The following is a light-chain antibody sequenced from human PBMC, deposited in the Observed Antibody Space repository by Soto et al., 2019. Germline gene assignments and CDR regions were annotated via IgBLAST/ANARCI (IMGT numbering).Light chain of an antibody. J-gene: IGKJ2*01. CDR3: QQYNNWYT. V-gene: IGKV3-15*01. Sequence: EIVMTQSPATLSVSPGERATLSFRASQSVSSNLAWYQQKPGQAPRILIYGASSRATGIPARFSGSGSGTEFTLTISSLQSEDFAVYYCQQYNNWYTFGQGTKVDIK. CDR1: QSVSSN. CDR2: GAS.